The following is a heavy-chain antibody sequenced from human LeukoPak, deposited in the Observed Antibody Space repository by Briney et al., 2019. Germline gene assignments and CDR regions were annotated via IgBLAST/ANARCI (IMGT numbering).Heavy chain of an antibody. Sequence: SVKVSCKASGGTFTSYAISWVRQAPGQGLEWMGGIIPIFGTANYAQKFQGRVTITADESTSTAYMELSSLRSEDTAVYYCARPYCSSTSCYYYFDYWGQGTLVTVSS. J-gene: IGHJ4*02. CDR1: GGTFTSYA. D-gene: IGHD2-2*01. V-gene: IGHV1-69*13. CDR2: IIPIFGTA. CDR3: ARPYCSSTSCYYYFDY.